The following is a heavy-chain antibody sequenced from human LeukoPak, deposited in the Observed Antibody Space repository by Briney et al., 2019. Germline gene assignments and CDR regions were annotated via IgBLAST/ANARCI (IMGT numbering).Heavy chain of an antibody. CDR2: INWTGGST. CDR1: GFTFDDSG. V-gene: IGHV3-20*04. CDR3: ARGADSGYSSDN. J-gene: IGHJ4*02. D-gene: IGHD3-9*01. Sequence: GGSLRLSCAASGFTFDDSGMSWVRQAPGKGLEWVSGINWTGGSTGYADSVKGRFTISRDNAKNSLYLQMNSLRAEDTAVYYCARGADSGYSSDNWGQGTLVSVSS.